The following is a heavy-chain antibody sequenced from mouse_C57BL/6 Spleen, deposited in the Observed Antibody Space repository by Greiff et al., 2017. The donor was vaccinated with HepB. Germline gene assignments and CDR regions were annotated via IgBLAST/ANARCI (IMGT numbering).Heavy chain of an antibody. CDR1: GYTFTSYW. CDR2: IDPSSGGT. CDR3: ARVYDYDVRLFAY. Sequence: VQLQQSGAELVKPGASVKLSCKASGYTFTSYWMHWVKQRPGRGLEWIGRIDPSSGGTKYNEKFKSKATLTVDKPSSTAYMQLSSLTSEDSAVYYCARVYDYDVRLFAYWGQGTLVTVSA. V-gene: IGHV1-72*01. J-gene: IGHJ3*01. D-gene: IGHD2-4*01.